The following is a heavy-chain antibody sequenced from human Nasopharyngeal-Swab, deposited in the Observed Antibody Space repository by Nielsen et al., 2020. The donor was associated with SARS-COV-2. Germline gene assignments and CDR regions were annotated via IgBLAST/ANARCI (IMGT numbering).Heavy chain of an antibody. Sequence: SETLSLTCDVSGDSIRFSNWWSWVRQPPGKGLEWIGEVYYNGNTNYNPSLKSRLTILVDKSKNQFSLKLYSVTAADTAVYYCARDRDSSLVFDIWGQGTMVTVSS. CDR3: ARDRDSSLVFDI. V-gene: IGHV4-4*02. CDR1: GDSIRFSNW. CDR2: VYYNGNT. J-gene: IGHJ3*02. D-gene: IGHD6-13*01.